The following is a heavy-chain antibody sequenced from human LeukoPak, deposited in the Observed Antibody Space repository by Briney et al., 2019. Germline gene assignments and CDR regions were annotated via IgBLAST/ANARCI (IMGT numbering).Heavy chain of an antibody. Sequence: GGSLRLSCAASGFTFSNYAMSWVRQAPGKGLEWVSTISGSDGSTYYADSVKGRFTISRDNSKNTLYLQTNSLRAEDTAVYYCAKASRSSWYGCFDPWGQGTLVTVSS. CDR2: ISGSDGST. J-gene: IGHJ5*02. D-gene: IGHD6-13*01. CDR1: GFTFSNYA. CDR3: AKASRSSWYGCFDP. V-gene: IGHV3-23*01.